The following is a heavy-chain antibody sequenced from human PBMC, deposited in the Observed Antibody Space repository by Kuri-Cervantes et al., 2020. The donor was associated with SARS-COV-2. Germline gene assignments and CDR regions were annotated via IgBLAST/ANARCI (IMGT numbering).Heavy chain of an antibody. J-gene: IGHJ4*02. CDR2: ISSSGSTI. D-gene: IGHD1-26*01. CDR3: ARDDFIVGATTMFDY. V-gene: IGHV3-11*01. Sequence: GESLKISCAASGFTFSDYYMSWIRQAPGKGLEWVSYISSSGSTIYYADSVKGRFTISRDNAKNSLYLQMNSLRAEDTAVYYCARDDFIVGATTMFDYWGQGTLVTVSS. CDR1: GFTFSDYY.